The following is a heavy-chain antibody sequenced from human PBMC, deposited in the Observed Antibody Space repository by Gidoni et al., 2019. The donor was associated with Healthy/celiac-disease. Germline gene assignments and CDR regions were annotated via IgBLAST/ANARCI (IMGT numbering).Heavy chain of an antibody. V-gene: IGHV1-69*01. D-gene: IGHD3-22*01. CDR3: ARDTGIDSSGYYSWYFDL. CDR1: GGTFSSSA. Sequence: QVQLVQSGAEVKKPGSSVKVSCKASGGTFSSSAISWVRQAPGQGLEWMGGIIPIFGTANYAQKFQGRVTITADESTSTAYMELSSLRSEDTAVYYCARDTGIDSSGYYSWYFDLWGRGTLVTVSS. J-gene: IGHJ2*01. CDR2: IIPIFGTA.